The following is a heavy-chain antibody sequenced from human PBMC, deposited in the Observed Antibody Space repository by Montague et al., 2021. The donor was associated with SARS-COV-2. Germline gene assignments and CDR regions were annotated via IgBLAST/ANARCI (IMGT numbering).Heavy chain of an antibody. D-gene: IGHD1-1*01. V-gene: IGHV4-39*01. J-gene: IGHJ5*02. Sequence: SETLSLTCAVSGDSIRSATYYWVWIRQPPGRGLEWIGNIYYSGSTMYNPSLQSRVTMSVDTSKNPLSLHLNPAAAADTSVYSCARRLTGLEPPFDPWGQGTLVIVSS. CDR3: ARRLTGLEPPFDP. CDR1: GDSIRSATYY. CDR2: IYYSGST.